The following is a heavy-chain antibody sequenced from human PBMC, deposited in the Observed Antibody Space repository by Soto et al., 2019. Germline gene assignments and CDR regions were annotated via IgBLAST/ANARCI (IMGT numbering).Heavy chain of an antibody. D-gene: IGHD6-13*01. V-gene: IGHV4-4*07. CDR3: ARVREPGIAAAGPLGY. Sequence: SETLSLTCTVSGGSISSYYWSWIRQPAGKGLEWIGRIYTSGSTNYNPSLKSRVTMSVDTSKNQFSLKLSSVTAADTAVYYCARVREPGIAAAGPLGYWGQGTLVTVS. CDR2: IYTSGST. J-gene: IGHJ4*02. CDR1: GGSISSYY.